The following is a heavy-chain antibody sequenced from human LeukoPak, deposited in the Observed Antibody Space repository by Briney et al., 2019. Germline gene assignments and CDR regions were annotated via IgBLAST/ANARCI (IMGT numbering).Heavy chain of an antibody. D-gene: IGHD6-25*01. J-gene: IGHJ4*02. CDR1: GFTFSDYW. CDR2: INQDGSEK. Sequence: GGSLRLSCAASGFTFSDYWMSWVRHTPGKGLEWVANINQDGSEKYSVDSVRGRFTISRDNAKISLSLQMNSLRAEDTAVYYCARDRRAAEIDFWGQGTLVTVSS. V-gene: IGHV3-7*01. CDR3: ARDRRAAEIDF.